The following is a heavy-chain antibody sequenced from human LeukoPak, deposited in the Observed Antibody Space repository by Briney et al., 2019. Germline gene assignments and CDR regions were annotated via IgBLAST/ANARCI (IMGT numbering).Heavy chain of an antibody. D-gene: IGHD6-13*01. CDR2: IYYSGST. Sequence: SETLSLTCTVSGGSISSYYWSRIRQPPGKGLEWIGYIYYSGSTNYNPSLKSRVTISVDTSKNQFSLKLSSVTAADTAVYYCARAAASGYSSSWYPRWFDPWGQGTLVTVSS. J-gene: IGHJ5*02. CDR1: GGSISSYY. CDR3: ARAAASGYSSSWYPRWFDP. V-gene: IGHV4-59*01.